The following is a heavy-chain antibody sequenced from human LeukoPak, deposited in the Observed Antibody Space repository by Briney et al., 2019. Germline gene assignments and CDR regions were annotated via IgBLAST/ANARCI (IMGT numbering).Heavy chain of an antibody. Sequence: PSETLSLTCAVYGGSFSGYYWSWLRQTPGKGLEWIGEINHSGSTNYNPSLKSRVTISVDTSKNQFSLKVSSVTAADTAVYYCARGWINYDSYYYYMDVWGKGTTATISS. V-gene: IGHV4-34*01. CDR2: INHSGST. D-gene: IGHD3-22*01. CDR1: GGSFSGYY. CDR3: ARGWINYDSYYYYMDV. J-gene: IGHJ6*03.